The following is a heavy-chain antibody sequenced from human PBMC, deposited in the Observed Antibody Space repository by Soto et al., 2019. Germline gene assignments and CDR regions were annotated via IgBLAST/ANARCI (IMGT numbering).Heavy chain of an antibody. V-gene: IGHV1-2*02. CDR3: ASGGGVGVAGSAAFDM. CDR2: INPATGAA. CDR1: GYPVTAYY. J-gene: IGHJ3*02. Sequence: QLHLVQSGAVVKKPGASVTGSCSASGYPVTAYYMHWVRQAPGRGLEWMGGINPATGAAKYTQTFQGRVTMSRDTSTSTVFMELRGLTSEDMAFFYCASGGGVGVAGSAAFDMWGQGTLVTVSS. D-gene: IGHD3-3*01.